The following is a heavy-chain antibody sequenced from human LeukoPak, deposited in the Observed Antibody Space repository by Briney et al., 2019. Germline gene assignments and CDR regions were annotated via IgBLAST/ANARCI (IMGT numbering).Heavy chain of an antibody. D-gene: IGHD6-13*01. CDR3: ARQQYSSSSSNYYYYGMDV. V-gene: IGHV5-51*01. J-gene: IGHJ6*02. CDR1: GYSFTSYW. CDR2: IYPGDSDT. Sequence: GESLKISCKGSGYSFTSYWIGWVRQMPGKGLEWMGIIYPGDSDTRYSPSFQGQVTISADKSISTAYLQWSSLKASDTAMYYCARQQYSSSSSNYYYYGMDVWGQGTTVTVSS.